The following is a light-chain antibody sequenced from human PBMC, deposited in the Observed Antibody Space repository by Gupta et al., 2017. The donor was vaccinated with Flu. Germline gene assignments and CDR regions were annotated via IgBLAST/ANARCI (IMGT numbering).Light chain of an antibody. Sequence: DIVMTQSPDSLAVSLGERATINCKSSQSVLYSSNNKNYLAWFQQKPGQPPKLLFYWASTRESGVPDRFSGSGSGTDFTLTISSLQAEDVAVYYCQPYYIPPRTFGGGTMVEIK. V-gene: IGKV4-1*01. CDR1: QSVLYSSNNKNY. CDR2: WAS. J-gene: IGKJ4*01. CDR3: QPYYIPPRT.